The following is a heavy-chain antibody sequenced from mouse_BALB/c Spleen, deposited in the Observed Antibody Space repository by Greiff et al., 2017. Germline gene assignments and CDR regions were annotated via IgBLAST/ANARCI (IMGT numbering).Heavy chain of an antibody. Sequence: QVHVKQSGPELVKPGASVRISCKASGYTFTSYYIHWVKQRPGQGLEWIGWIYPGNVNTKYNEKFKGKATLTADKSSSTAYMQLSSLTSEDSAVYCCAGEYHYAMDYWGQGTSVTVSS. CDR3: AGEYHYAMDY. CDR2: IYPGNVNT. J-gene: IGHJ4*01. CDR1: GYTFTSYY. D-gene: IGHD5-1*01. V-gene: IGHV1S56*01.